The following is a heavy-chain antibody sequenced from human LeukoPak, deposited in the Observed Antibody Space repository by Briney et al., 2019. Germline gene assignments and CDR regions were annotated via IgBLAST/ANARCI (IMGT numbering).Heavy chain of an antibody. Sequence: GGSLRLSCAAYGFTFRNYAMSWGRQAPGKGLEWVSAIVGNGVSTYYADSVQGRFTISRDNSKNTLYLQMNSLRAEDTALYYCTKWGDYDGSTGYYDSDYWGQGTLLTVSS. CDR3: TKWGDYDGSTGYYDSDY. J-gene: IGHJ4*02. CDR1: GFTFRNYA. V-gene: IGHV3-23*01. CDR2: IVGNGVST. D-gene: IGHD3-9*01.